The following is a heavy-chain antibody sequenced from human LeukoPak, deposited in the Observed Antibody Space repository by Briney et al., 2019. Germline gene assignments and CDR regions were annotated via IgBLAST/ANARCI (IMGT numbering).Heavy chain of an antibody. D-gene: IGHD3-3*01. J-gene: IGHJ4*02. CDR1: GFTVSSNY. Sequence: SGGSLRLSCAASGFTVSSNYMSWVRQAPGKGLEWVSVIYSGGSTYYADSVKGRFTISRDNSKNTLYLQMNSLRAEDTAVYYCAREIRGDQGGFWSGYTNYFDYWGQGTLVTVSS. CDR2: IYSGGST. CDR3: AREIRGDQGGFWSGYTNYFDY. V-gene: IGHV3-53*01.